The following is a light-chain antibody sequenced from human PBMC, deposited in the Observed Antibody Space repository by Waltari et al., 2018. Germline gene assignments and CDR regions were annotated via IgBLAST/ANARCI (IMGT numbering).Light chain of an antibody. CDR3: SSYTSSSTLTV. CDR2: DGI. V-gene: IGLV2-14*03. Sequence: QSALTQPASVSGSPGQSITISCTGTSSDVGGYNYVSWYQQHPGKAPKLMIYDGINRPSGVSNRVSVSKSDNTASLTISGLQAEDEADYYCSSYTSSSTLTVFGGGTQLTVL. CDR1: SSDVGGYNY. J-gene: IGLJ7*01.